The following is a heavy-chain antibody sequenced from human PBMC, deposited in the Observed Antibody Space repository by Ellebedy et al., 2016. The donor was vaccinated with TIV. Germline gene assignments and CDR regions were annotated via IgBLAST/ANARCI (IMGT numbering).Heavy chain of an antibody. Sequence: AASVKVSCKASGYTFTSYGISWVRQAPGQGLEWMGWISAYNGNTNYAQKLQGRVTMTEDTSTDTAYMELSSLRSEDTAVYYCAWLRLGDYYYYGMDVWGQGTTVTVSS. J-gene: IGHJ6*02. D-gene: IGHD5-12*01. CDR2: ISAYNGNT. V-gene: IGHV1-18*04. CDR3: AWLRLGDYYYYGMDV. CDR1: GYTFTSYG.